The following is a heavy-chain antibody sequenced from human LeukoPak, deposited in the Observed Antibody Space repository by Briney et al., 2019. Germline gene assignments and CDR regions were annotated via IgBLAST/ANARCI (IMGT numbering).Heavy chain of an antibody. V-gene: IGHV3-13*01. J-gene: IGHJ4*02. CDR2: LGIAGDT. Sequence: GGSLRLSCAASGFTGSSYAMHWVRQPIGKGLEWVSALGIAGDTFYPGSVKGRFTISRENARNSLYLQMNSLRAEDTAVYYCAKEGFDSWGQGTLVTVSS. CDR3: AKEGFDS. CDR1: GFTGSSYA.